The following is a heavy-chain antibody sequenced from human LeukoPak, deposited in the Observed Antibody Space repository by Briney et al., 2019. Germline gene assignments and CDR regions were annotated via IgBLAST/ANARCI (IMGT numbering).Heavy chain of an antibody. Sequence: SETLSLTCTVSGGSISSSSYYWSWIRQPAGKGLEWIGRIYMSGSTNYNPSLKSRVTISVDTSKNQFSLKLSSETAADTAVYYCTRDEMTTVTTIGFQGWFDPWGQGTLVTVSS. D-gene: IGHD4-17*01. CDR3: TRDEMTTVTTIGFQGWFDP. J-gene: IGHJ5*02. CDR1: GGSISSSSYY. V-gene: IGHV4-61*02. CDR2: IYMSGST.